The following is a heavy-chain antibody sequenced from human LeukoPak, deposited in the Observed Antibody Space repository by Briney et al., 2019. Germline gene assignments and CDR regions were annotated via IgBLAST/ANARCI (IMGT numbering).Heavy chain of an antibody. CDR2: IKDGGIT. CDR3: VRGFTGVVGDH. Sequence: PSETLSLTCTVSGGSISSYYWSWIRQPPGKGLEWIGEIKDGGITNYNPSLKSRVTISSDTSKNQLSLRLTSATAADAAIYYCVRGFTGVVGDHWGQGTLVTVSS. D-gene: IGHD3-10*01. J-gene: IGHJ4*02. V-gene: IGHV4-34*01. CDR1: GGSISSYY.